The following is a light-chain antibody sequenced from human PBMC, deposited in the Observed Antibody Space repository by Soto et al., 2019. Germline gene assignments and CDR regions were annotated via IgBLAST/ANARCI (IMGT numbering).Light chain of an antibody. J-gene: IGLJ1*01. CDR2: DDN. CDR1: SSNIGGNS. CDR3: FSFTTTSTHV. V-gene: IGLV1-51*01. Sequence: QSVLTQPPSVSAAPGQKVTISCSGSSSNIGGNSVSWYQQLPGTAPKLLIYDDNKRPSGIPDRFSGSKSGNTAYLTISGLQVEDEAEYFCFSFTTTSTHVFGTGTKVTV.